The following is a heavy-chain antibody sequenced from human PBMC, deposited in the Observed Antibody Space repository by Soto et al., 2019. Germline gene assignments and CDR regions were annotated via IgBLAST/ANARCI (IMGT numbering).Heavy chain of an antibody. V-gene: IGHV4-59*01. CDR1: GDSINSYY. Sequence: QVHLQESGPGLVKPSETLSLTCSVSGDSINSYYWNWIRQPPGKGREWIGYIYYTGNTNYNPSLKSRVIISLDMSKNQFSLSLSSVTAADTAVYYCARSGNNWFDPWGQGTLVTVSS. CDR3: ARSGNNWFDP. CDR2: IYYTGNT. J-gene: IGHJ5*02.